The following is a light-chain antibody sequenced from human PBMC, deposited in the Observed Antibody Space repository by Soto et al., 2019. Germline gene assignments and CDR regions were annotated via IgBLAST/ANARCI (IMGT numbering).Light chain of an antibody. CDR3: QHLNSYPIT. CDR1: QGINNY. Sequence: DIPLTQSPSFLSASVGDRVTITCRASQGINNYLAWYQQKPGKAPKLLIYAASTLQSGVPSRFSGSGYGTEFTLTISSLQPEDFATYYCQHLNSYPITFGQGTRLEIK. CDR2: AAS. J-gene: IGKJ5*01. V-gene: IGKV1-9*01.